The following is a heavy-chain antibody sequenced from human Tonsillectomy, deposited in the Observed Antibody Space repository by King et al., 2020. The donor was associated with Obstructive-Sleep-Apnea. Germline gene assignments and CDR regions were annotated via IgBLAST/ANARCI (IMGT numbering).Heavy chain of an antibody. V-gene: IGHV4-34*01. Sequence: VQLQQWGAGLLKPTDTLSLTCAVYGGSFSDYYWILIRQPPGKGLEWIGEINHIGRTNYNPSLKSRVPISVDMSKNQFSLKLTFVTAADTAVYYCARGSGAADVNWFDPWGQGALVTVSS. CDR2: INHIGRT. CDR1: GGSFSDYY. CDR3: ARGSGAADVNWFDP. J-gene: IGHJ5*02. D-gene: IGHD6-13*01.